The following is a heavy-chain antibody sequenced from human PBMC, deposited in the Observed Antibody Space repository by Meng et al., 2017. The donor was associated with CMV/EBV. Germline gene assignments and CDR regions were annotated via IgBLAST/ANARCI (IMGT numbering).Heavy chain of an antibody. CDR3: ARQRVTIFGVVTLYYGMDV. J-gene: IGHJ6*02. V-gene: IGHV1-69*10. CDR2: IIPILGIA. Sequence: SVKVSCKASGGTFSSYAISWVRQDPGQGLEWMGGIIPILGIANYAQKFQGRVTITADKSTSTAYMELSSLRSEDTAVYYCARQRVTIFGVVTLYYGMDVWGQGTTVTVS. CDR1: GGTFSSYA. D-gene: IGHD3-3*01.